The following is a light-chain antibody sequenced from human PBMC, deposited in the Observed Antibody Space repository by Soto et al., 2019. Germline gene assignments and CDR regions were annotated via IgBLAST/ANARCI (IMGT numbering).Light chain of an antibody. CDR1: SSDVGGYNY. Sequence: QSALTQPASVSGSPVQSITISCTGTSSDVGGYNYVSWYQQHPGKAPKLIIYDVSNRPSGVSNRFSGSKSGTTASLTISGLQAEAEADYYCSSYTSSSTVVFGGGTQMTV. V-gene: IGLV2-14*01. J-gene: IGLJ2*01. CDR3: SSYTSSSTVV. CDR2: DVS.